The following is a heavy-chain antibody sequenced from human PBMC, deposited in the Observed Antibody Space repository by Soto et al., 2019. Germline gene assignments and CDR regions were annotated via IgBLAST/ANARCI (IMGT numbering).Heavy chain of an antibody. V-gene: IGHV4-59*01. CDR3: ARGGRSSSWYSYFDY. CDR1: GGSISSYY. J-gene: IGHJ4*02. D-gene: IGHD6-13*01. Sequence: PSETLSLTCTVSGGSISSYYWSWIRQPPGKGLEWIGYIYYSGSTNYNPSLKSRVTISVDTSKNQFSLKLSSVTAADTAVYYCARGGRSSSWYSYFDYWGQGTLVTVSS. CDR2: IYYSGST.